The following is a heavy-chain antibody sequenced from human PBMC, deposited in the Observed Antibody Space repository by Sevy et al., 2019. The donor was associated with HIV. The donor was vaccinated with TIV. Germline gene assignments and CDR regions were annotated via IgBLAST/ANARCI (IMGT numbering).Heavy chain of an antibody. CDR1: GFVFDDYA. Sequence: GGSLRLSCTGSGFVFDDYAMSWCRQAPGKGLEWLGFIRNKAFGGTAEYAASVKGRFNISRDYSKSIAYLEMNRLEIEDTAVYYCSTRNAYDKSGWGQGTLVTVSS. CDR3: STRNAYDKSG. CDR2: IRNKAFGGTA. D-gene: IGHD3-22*01. V-gene: IGHV3-49*03. J-gene: IGHJ4*02.